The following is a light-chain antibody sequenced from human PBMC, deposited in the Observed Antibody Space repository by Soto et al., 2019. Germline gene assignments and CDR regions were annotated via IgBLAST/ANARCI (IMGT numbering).Light chain of an antibody. CDR2: SAS. CDR3: KQYGSSPYWT. Sequence: EIVLTQSPGTLSLSPGERATLSCRASQSFSSTYLAWYKQKPGKTPRLLIYSASIMATGIPDRFSVSGSGTDFTLTISRLEPEDFAVYYCKQYGSSPYWTFGQGPKVEIK. V-gene: IGKV3-20*01. CDR1: QSFSSTY. J-gene: IGKJ1*01.